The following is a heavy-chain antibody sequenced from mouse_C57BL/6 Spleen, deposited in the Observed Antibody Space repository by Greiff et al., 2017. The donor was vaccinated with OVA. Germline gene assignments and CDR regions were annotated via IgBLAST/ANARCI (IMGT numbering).Heavy chain of an antibody. J-gene: IGHJ3*01. CDR1: GYTFTSYW. Sequence: QVQLKQPGAELVKPGASVKMSCKASGYTFTSYWITWVKQRPGQGLEWIGDIYPGSGSTNYNEKFKSKATLTVDTSSSTAYMQLSSLTSEDSAVXYCARGDYGSSYVFAYWGQGTLVTVSA. V-gene: IGHV1-55*01. CDR3: ARGDYGSSYVFAY. D-gene: IGHD1-1*01. CDR2: IYPGSGST.